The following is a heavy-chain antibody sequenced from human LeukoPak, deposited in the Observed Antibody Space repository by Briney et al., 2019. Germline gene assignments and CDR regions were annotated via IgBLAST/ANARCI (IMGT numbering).Heavy chain of an antibody. CDR3: ATPPRASELGFHY. CDR2: IYPGDSDT. Sequence: GESLKISCKGSGYSFTSYWIGWVRQMPGKGLEWMGIIYPGDSDTRYGPSFQGQVTISADKSISTAYLQWSSLKASDTAMYYCATPPRASELGFHYWGQGTLVTVSS. D-gene: IGHD1-26*01. J-gene: IGHJ4*02. V-gene: IGHV5-51*01. CDR1: GYSFTSYW.